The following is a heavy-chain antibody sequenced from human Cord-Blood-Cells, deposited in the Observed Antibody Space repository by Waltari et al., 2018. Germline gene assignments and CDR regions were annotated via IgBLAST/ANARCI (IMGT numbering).Heavy chain of an antibody. V-gene: IGHV1-2*02. CDR3: ARDYGEYNWNYFDY. CDR2: SGGT. Sequence: QVQLVQSGAAVKKPVAAVKVDCTHSGDTFTGYYMHWVRQAPNSGGTTYAQKFQGRVTMTRDTSISTAYMELSRLRSDDTAVYYCARDYGEYNWNYFDYWGQGTLVTVSS. D-gene: IGHD1-20*01. CDR1: GDTFTGYY. J-gene: IGHJ4*02.